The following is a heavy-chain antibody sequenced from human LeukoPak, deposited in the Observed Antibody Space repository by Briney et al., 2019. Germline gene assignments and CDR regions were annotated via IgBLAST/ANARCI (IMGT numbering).Heavy chain of an antibody. CDR3: AKDRVLLYFDTLFDS. D-gene: IGHD2-8*01. V-gene: IGHV3-23*01. Sequence: GGSLRLSCAGSGFIFSNYAMSWVRQARGKGLEWVSGISGSGETIYYADSVKGRFTISRDNSKKTVYLQMNSLTAEDTAVYYCAKDRVLLYFDTLFDSWGQGILVTVSS. CDR2: ISGSGETI. J-gene: IGHJ5*01. CDR1: GFIFSNYA.